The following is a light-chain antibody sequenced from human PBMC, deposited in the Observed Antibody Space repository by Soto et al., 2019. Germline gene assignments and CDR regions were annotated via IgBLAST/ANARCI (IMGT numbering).Light chain of an antibody. V-gene: IGKV3-20*01. Sequence: TVLTQSPGTLSLSPWERATLSCRASQSVGGSFLAWYQQRPGQAPRLLIYHTSNRATGIPDRFSGSGSGTDFTLTISRLEPGDFAVYYCQQYYSSPRTFGQGTKVDI. J-gene: IGKJ1*01. CDR1: QSVGGSF. CDR3: QQYYSSPRT. CDR2: HTS.